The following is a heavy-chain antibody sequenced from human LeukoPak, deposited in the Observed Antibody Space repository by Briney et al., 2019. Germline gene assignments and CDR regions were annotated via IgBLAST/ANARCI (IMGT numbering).Heavy chain of an antibody. D-gene: IGHD3-22*01. J-gene: IGHJ4*02. CDR3: AREGITYYYDSSPY. V-gene: IGHV3-11*01. CDR2: ISSSGSTI. Sequence: NPGGSLRLSCAASGFTFSDYYMSWIRQAPGKGLEWVSYISSSGSTIYYADSVKGRFTISRDNAKNSLYLQMNSLRAEDTAVYYCAREGITYYYDSSPYWGQGTLVTVSS. CDR1: GFTFSDYY.